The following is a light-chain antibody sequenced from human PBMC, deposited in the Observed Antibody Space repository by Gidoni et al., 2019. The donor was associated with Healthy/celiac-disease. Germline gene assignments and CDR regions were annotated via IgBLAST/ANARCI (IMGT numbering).Light chain of an antibody. CDR3: QQYGSSPHT. CDR1: QWVSSSY. CDR2: GAS. J-gene: IGKJ2*01. Sequence: EIVLTQEPGTLSLSPGESATLSCRASQWVSSSYLAWYQQKPGQAPRLLIYGASSMATGIPDRFSGSGSGTDFTLTISRLQPEDFAAYYCQQYGSSPHTFGQGTKLEIK. V-gene: IGKV3-20*01.